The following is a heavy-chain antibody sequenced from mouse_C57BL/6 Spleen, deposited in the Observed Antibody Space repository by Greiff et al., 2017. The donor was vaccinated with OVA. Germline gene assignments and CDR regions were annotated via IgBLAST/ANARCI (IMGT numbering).Heavy chain of an antibody. D-gene: IGHD2-3*01. CDR3: ARDDYLDY. J-gene: IGHJ2*01. Sequence: QVQLQQPGAELVKPGASVKLSCKASGYTFTSYWMHWVKQRPGRGLEWIGRIVPNSGGTKYNEKFKSKATLTVDKHSSTADMQLNSLTSEDSAVYCCARDDYLDYWGQGTTLTVSS. CDR1: GYTFTSYW. V-gene: IGHV1-72*01. CDR2: IVPNSGGT.